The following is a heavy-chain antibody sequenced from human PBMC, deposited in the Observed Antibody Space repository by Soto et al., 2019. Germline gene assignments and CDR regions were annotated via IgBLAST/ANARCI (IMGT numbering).Heavy chain of an antibody. CDR2: ISYDGGNE. CDR3: AKDRYSGTYPTDFDY. J-gene: IGHJ4*02. D-gene: IGHD1-26*01. Sequence: QVQLVQSGGGVVQPGRSLRLSCAGSGFTFSSYGIHWVRQAPGKGLEWVALISYDGGNEKYTESVKDRFTISRADSHNVAYLQMSSLRTEDTAMYYCAKDRYSGTYPTDFDYWGQGSLVTVSS. V-gene: IGHV3-30*18. CDR1: GFTFSSYG.